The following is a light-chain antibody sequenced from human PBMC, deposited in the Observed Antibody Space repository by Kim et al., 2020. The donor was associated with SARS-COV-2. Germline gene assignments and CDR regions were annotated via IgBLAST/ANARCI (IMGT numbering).Light chain of an antibody. Sequence: QSVLTQPASVSGSPGQSITISCTGTSSDVGGYNYVSWYQQHPGKAPKLMIYDVSKRPSGVSNRFSGSKSGNTASLTISGLQAEDEADYYCSSYTSSSTSYVFGTGTKVTV. CDR3: SSYTSSSTSYV. CDR2: DVS. J-gene: IGLJ1*01. V-gene: IGLV2-14*01. CDR1: SSDVGGYNY.